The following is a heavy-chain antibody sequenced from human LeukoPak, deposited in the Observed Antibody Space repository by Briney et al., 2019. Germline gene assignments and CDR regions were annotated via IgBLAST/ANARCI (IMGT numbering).Heavy chain of an antibody. CDR3: ARDFARNSGDYGHDGFDI. CDR2: ISYSGNV. CDR1: GGSVNLYY. J-gene: IGHJ3*02. D-gene: IGHD4-17*01. Sequence: SETLSLTCSVSGGSVNLYYWTWIRQSPGKGLEWIGYISYSGNVYYNPSLKSRVTITLDTSKKQVSLRLSSVTAADTAVYFCARDFARNSGDYGHDGFDIWGQGTMVTVS. V-gene: IGHV4-59*02.